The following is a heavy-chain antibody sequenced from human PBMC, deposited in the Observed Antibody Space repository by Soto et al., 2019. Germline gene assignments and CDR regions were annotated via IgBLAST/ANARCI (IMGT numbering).Heavy chain of an antibody. D-gene: IGHD1-26*01. CDR3: AKGVGATPRLALSDY. V-gene: IGHV3-23*01. CDR2: ISGSGGST. CDR1: GFTFSSYA. J-gene: IGHJ4*02. Sequence: GSLRLSCAASGFTFSSYAISWVRQAPGKGLEWVSAISGSGGSTYYADSVKGRFTISRDNSKNTLYLQMNSLRAEDTAVYYCAKGVGATPRLALSDYWGQGTLVTVSS.